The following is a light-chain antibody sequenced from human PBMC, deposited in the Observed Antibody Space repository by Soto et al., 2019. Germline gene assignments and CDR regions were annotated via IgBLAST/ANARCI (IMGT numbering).Light chain of an antibody. CDR1: QSVNNN. V-gene: IGKV3-15*01. CDR3: QQYNDWPPEHT. Sequence: EIVMTQSPATLSVSPGERATLSCRASQSVNNNLAWYQQKPGQAPRLLIYGSSTRATGIPARFSGSGSGTEFTLTISSLQSEDFALYYCQQYNDWPPEHTFGQGTKLEIK. CDR2: GSS. J-gene: IGKJ2*01.